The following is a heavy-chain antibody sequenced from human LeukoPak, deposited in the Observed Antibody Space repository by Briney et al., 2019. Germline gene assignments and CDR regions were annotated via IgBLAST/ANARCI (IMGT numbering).Heavy chain of an antibody. CDR2: INTDGSST. D-gene: IGHD3-3*01. Sequence: GGSLRLSCAASGFTFSSYWMHWVRQAPGKGLVWVSRINTDGSSTSYADSVKGRFTISRDKSKTTLHLQMNSLRAEDTAVYYCAKIGSYDFWSGYLPHLDYWGQGTLVTVSS. CDR3: AKIGSYDFWSGYLPHLDY. J-gene: IGHJ4*02. V-gene: IGHV3-74*01. CDR1: GFTFSSYW.